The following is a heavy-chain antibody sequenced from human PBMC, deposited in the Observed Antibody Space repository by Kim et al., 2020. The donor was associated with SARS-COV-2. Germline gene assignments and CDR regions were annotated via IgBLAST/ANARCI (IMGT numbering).Heavy chain of an antibody. CDR2: IYYSGST. V-gene: IGHV4-31*03. D-gene: IGHD6-19*01. CDR3: ARVLNSSGWCFDL. CDR1: GGSISSGGYY. J-gene: IGHJ2*01. Sequence: SETLSLTCTVSGGSISSGGYYWSWIRQHPGKGLEWIGYIYYSGSTYYNPSLKSRVTISVDTSKNQFSLKLSSVTAADTAVYYCARVLNSSGWCFDLWGRGTLVTVSS.